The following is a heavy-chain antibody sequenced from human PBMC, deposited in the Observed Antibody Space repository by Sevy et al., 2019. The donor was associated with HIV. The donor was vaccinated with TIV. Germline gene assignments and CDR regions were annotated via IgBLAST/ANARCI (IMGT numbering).Heavy chain of an antibody. V-gene: IGHV3-48*01. CDR2: IRSRSSTI. CDR1: EFTFSSYA. Sequence: GGSLRLSCSASEFTFSSYAMSWVRQAPGKGLEWVSHIRSRSSTIYYADSVKGRFTISRDNAKNSVYLQMNSLRAEDTAVYYCAREGGYTDQGMDVWGQGTTVTVSS. J-gene: IGHJ6*02. CDR3: AREGGYTDQGMDV. D-gene: IGHD5-12*01.